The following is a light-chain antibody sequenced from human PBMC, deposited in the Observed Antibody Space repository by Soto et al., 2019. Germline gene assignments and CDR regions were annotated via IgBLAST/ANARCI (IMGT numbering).Light chain of an antibody. V-gene: IGKV1-9*01. CDR1: QGISSY. J-gene: IGKJ2*01. CDR2: AAS. CDR3: QHLNSYLYT. Sequence: IQLTQSPSSLSASVGDRVTITCRASQGISSYLAWYQQKPGKAPKLLIYAASTLQSGVPSRFRGSGSGTDFTLNISSLQPADVATYYCQHLNSYLYTFGQENKLEIK.